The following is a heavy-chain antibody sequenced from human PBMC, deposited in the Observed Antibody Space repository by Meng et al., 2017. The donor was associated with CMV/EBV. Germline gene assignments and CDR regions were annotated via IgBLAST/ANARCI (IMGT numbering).Heavy chain of an antibody. D-gene: IGHD6-13*01. CDR3: ALAEYSSSLFDY. V-gene: IGHV1-46*01. J-gene: IGHJ4*02. Sequence: QVQLLPSGAEVKKPGASVQASCMASGYSFTSYYMHWVRQAPGQGLDWMGIINPSGGSTSYAQTFQGRVTMTRDTSTSTVYMELSSLRSEDTAVYYCALAEYSSSLFDYWGQGTLVTVSS. CDR2: INPSGGST. CDR1: GYSFTSYY.